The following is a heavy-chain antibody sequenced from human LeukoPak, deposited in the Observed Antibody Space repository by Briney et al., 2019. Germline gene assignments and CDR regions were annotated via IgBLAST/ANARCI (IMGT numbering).Heavy chain of an antibody. J-gene: IGHJ5*02. Sequence: GGSLRLPCAASGFTFSNYSMNWVRQAPGKGLEWVSSIGTTGSYIFYADSVKGRFTISRDNAKNSLYLQMNSLKTEDTALYYCAKGRRQWLARWFDHWGQGTLVSVSS. CDR3: AKGRRQWLARWFDH. D-gene: IGHD6-19*01. CDR1: GFTFSNYS. CDR2: IGTTGSYI. V-gene: IGHV3-21*04.